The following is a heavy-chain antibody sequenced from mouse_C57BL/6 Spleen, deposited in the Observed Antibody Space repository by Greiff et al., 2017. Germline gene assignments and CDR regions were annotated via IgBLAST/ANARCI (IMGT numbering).Heavy chain of an antibody. CDR3: TSSSLYYYAMDY. D-gene: IGHD1-1*01. V-gene: IGHV1-15*01. Sequence: VQLQQSGAELVRPGASVTLSCKASGYTFTDYEMHWVKQTPVHGLKWIGAIDPETGGTAYNQKFKGKAILTADKSSSTAYLERRSLTSEDSAVYYCTSSSLYYYAMDYWGQGTSVTVSS. J-gene: IGHJ4*01. CDR1: GYTFTDYE. CDR2: IDPETGGT.